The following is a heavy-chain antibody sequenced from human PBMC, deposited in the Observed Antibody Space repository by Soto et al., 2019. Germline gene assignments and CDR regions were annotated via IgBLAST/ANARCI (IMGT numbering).Heavy chain of an antibody. Sequence: EVQLVESGEGLVKPGGSLRLSCAASGFSFISYSMNWVRQAPGKGLEWVSSINEDSSYIYYAHSLRGRFTISRDNAKDSLYLQMNSLRAEDTAVYYCVRDFGWYFRSGYMDVWGDGATVTVSS. CDR1: GFSFISYS. D-gene: IGHD3-3*01. CDR2: INEDSSYI. V-gene: IGHV3-21*02. J-gene: IGHJ6*03. CDR3: VRDFGWYFRSGYMDV.